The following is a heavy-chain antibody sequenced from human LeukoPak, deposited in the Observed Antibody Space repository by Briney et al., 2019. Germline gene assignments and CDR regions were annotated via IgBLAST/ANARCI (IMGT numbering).Heavy chain of an antibody. CDR2: IYYSAST. D-gene: IGHD2-2*01. J-gene: IGHJ6*03. Sequence: SETLSLTCAVSGASISGNHWSWIRQPPGKGLEGIGYIYYSASTNYNPSLKSRVTISVDMSKNQFSLKLSSVTAADTAVYYCARSAGYQLLEGYYYYMDVWGKGTTVTVSS. CDR3: ARSAGYQLLEGYYYYMDV. CDR1: GASISGNH. V-gene: IGHV4-59*01.